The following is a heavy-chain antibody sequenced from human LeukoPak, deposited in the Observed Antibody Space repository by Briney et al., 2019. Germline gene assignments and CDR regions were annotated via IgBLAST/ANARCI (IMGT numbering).Heavy chain of an antibody. CDR2: FYDSGNT. V-gene: IGHV4-38-2*02. D-gene: IGHD6-13*01. CDR1: GYSISSGYY. J-gene: IGHJ6*03. CDR3: ARVPPRSSSRQRGNYYYYYMDV. Sequence: SETLSLTCTVSGYSISSGYYWGWIRQPPGKGLEWIGSFYDSGNTYYNPSLKSRVTTSVDTSKNQFSLKVRSVTAADTAVYYCARVPPRSSSRQRGNYYYYYMDVWGKGTTVTVSS.